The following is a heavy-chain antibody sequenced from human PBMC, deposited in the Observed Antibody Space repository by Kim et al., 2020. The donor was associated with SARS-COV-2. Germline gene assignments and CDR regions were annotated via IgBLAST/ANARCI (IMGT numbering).Heavy chain of an antibody. V-gene: IGHV4-39*01. CDR3: ARHEVGATTTIDY. Sequence: SETLSLTCTVSGGSISSSSYYWGWIRQPPGKGLEWIGSIYYSGSTYYNPSLKSRVTISVDTSKNQFSLKLSSVTAADTAVYYCARHEVGATTTIDYWGQGTLVTVSS. D-gene: IGHD1-26*01. CDR2: IYYSGST. CDR1: GGSISSSSYY. J-gene: IGHJ4*02.